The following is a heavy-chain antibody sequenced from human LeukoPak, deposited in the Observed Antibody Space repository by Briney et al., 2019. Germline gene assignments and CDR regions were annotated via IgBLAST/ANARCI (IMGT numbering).Heavy chain of an antibody. V-gene: IGHV3-23*01. CDR1: GFTFSSYA. D-gene: IGHD6-25*01. J-gene: IGHJ6*03. CDR2: ISIDGGRT. Sequence: PGGSLRLSCAASGFTFSSYAMSWVRQAPGKGPEWVSTISIDGGRTYYADSVKGRFTVSRDTSKNTLYLQVNSLRAEDTAVYYCARKGIGSSRYQNMDVWGKGTTATVSS. CDR3: ARKGIGSSRYQNMDV.